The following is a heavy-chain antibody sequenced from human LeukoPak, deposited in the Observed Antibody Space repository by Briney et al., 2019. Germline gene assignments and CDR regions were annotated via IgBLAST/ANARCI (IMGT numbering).Heavy chain of an antibody. CDR2: VDHTGST. D-gene: IGHD3-10*01. Sequence: SETLSLTCTVSDDSITMYYWTWIRQPPGKGLEWIGYVDHTGSTNYNPSLKSRVTMSVDTSKNQFPLKLSSVTAADTAVYYCAREYYYGSGSPYYYYYYMDVWGKGTTVTISS. J-gene: IGHJ6*03. V-gene: IGHV4-59*12. CDR3: AREYYYGSGSPYYYYYYMDV. CDR1: DDSITMYY.